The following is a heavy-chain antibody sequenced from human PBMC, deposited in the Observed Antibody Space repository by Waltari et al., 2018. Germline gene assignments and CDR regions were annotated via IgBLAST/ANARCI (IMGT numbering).Heavy chain of an antibody. CDR2: IIPIFGTA. CDR3: ARTRSYMQRTTSGFKF. V-gene: IGHV1-69*01. D-gene: IGHD2-2*02. CDR1: GGTFSSYA. Sequence: QVQLVQSGAEVKKPGSSVKVSCKASGGTFSSYAISWVRQAPGQGLEWMGGIIPIFGTANYAQKFQGRVTITADESTSTAYMELSSLRAEDTAVYYCARTRSYMQRTTSGFKFWGQGTLVTVSS. J-gene: IGHJ4*02.